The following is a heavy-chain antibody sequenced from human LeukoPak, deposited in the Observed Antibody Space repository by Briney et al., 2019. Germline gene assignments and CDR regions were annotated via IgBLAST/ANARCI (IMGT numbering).Heavy chain of an antibody. CDR1: GYTFTDYY. J-gene: IGHJ4*02. CDR2: IDPNGGGT. V-gene: IGHV1-2*02. D-gene: IGHD3-16*02. CDR3: ARPLSPYQFYFHT. Sequence: ASVKVSCKASGYTFTDYYMHWVRQAPGQGLEWMGWIDPNGGGTNYAQQFQGRVTMTRDTSISTAYMELSSLTSDDTAVYYCARPLSPYQFYFHTWGQGTLLTVSS.